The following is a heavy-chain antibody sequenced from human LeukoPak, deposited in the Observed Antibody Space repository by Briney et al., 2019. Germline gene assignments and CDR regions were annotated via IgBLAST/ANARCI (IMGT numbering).Heavy chain of an antibody. CDR2: ISGSGGST. J-gene: IGHJ5*02. CDR1: GFTFSSFA. V-gene: IGHV3-23*01. CDR3: AKDTGYNWFDP. Sequence: GGSLRLSCAASGFTFSSFAMSWVRQAPGEGLEWVSAISGSGGSTYYADSVKGRFTISRDNSKNTLYLQMNSLRAEDTAVYYCAKDTGYNWFDPWGQGTLVTVSS. D-gene: IGHD1-14*01.